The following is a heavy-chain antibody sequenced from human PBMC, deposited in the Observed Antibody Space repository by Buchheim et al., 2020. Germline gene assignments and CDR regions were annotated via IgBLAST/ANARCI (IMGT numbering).Heavy chain of an antibody. CDR1: GYSFTSYW. Sequence: EVQLVQSGAEVKKPGESLRISCKGSGYSFTSYWISWVRQMPGKGLEWMGRIDPSDSYTNYSPSFQGHVTISADKSISTAYPQCSSLKASDTAMYYCARLQGGVVIMDYYGMDVWGQGTT. V-gene: IGHV5-10-1*03. CDR2: IDPSDSYT. J-gene: IGHJ6*02. D-gene: IGHD3-3*01. CDR3: ARLQGGVVIMDYYGMDV.